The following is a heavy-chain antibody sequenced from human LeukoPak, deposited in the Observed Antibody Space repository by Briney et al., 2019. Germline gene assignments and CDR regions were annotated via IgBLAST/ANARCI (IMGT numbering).Heavy chain of an antibody. J-gene: IGHJ4*02. CDR2: TSYRSKWYN. Sequence: SQTLSLTCAISGDSVSTNSVAWNWIRQSPSRGLEWLGRTSYRSKWYNDYAVSVKSQITITPDTSKNQFSLQLNSVTPEDTAVYYCAREAEITRFDYWGQGTLVTVSS. CDR3: AREAEITRFDY. CDR1: GDSVSTNSVA. D-gene: IGHD5-24*01. V-gene: IGHV6-1*01.